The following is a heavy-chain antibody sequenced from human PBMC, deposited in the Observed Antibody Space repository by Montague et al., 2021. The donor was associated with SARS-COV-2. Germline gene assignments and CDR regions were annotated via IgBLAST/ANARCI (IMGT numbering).Heavy chain of an antibody. D-gene: IGHD3-10*01. CDR3: ARLVSGSYYILDY. V-gene: IGHV4-39*01. Sequence: SETLSLTCTVSGGSISSSSYDWGWIRQPPGKGLVWILSIYYSGSTYYNPSLKSRVTISVDTSKNQFSLKLSSVTAADTAVYYCARLVSGSYYILDYWGQGTLVTVSS. J-gene: IGHJ4*02. CDR1: GGSISSSSYD. CDR2: IYYSGST.